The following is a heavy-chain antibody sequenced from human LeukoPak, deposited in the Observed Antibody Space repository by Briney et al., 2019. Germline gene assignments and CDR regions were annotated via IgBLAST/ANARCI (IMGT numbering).Heavy chain of an antibody. J-gene: IGHJ6*02. CDR2: INHSGST. V-gene: IGHV4-34*01. CDR1: GGSFSGYC. D-gene: IGHD6-19*01. Sequence: SETLSLTCAVYGGSFSGYCWSWIRQPPGKGLEWIGEINHSGSTNYNPSLKSRVTISVDTSKNQFSLKLSSVTAADTAVYFCARGPAEAGIEYYYYCYGMDVWGQGTTVTVSS. CDR3: ARGPAEAGIEYYYYCYGMDV.